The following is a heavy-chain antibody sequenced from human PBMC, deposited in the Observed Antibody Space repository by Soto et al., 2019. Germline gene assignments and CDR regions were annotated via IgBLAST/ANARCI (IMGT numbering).Heavy chain of an antibody. V-gene: IGHV3-30*18. CDR1: GFTFSSYG. CDR2: ISYDGSNK. CDR3: AKDHCGGDCYSVDY. D-gene: IGHD2-21*02. J-gene: IGHJ4*02. Sequence: ESGGGVVQPGRSLRLSCAASGFTFSSYGMHWVRQAPGKGLEWVAVISYDGSNKYYADSVKGRFTISRDNSKNTLYLQMNSLRAEDTAVYYCAKDHCGGDCYSVDYWGQGTLVTVSS.